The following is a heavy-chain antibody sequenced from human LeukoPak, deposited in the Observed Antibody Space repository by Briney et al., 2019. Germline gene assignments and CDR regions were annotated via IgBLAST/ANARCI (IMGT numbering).Heavy chain of an antibody. CDR1: IGTFSSYA. V-gene: IGHV1-69*05. CDR2: IIPIVGTA. J-gene: IGHJ4*02. D-gene: IGHD1-26*01. CDR3: ATPTVGAIKEDLFDY. Sequence: ASVKVSCNASIGTFSSYAIRWVRQAPGQGLEWMGGIIPIVGTANYAQKLQSRVTITTDESTSTAYMELSSLRSEDTAVYYCATPTVGAIKEDLFDYWGQGTLVTVSS.